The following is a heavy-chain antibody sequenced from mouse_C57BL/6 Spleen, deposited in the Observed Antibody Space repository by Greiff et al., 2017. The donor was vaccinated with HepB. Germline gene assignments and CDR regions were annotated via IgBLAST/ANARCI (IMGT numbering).Heavy chain of an antibody. J-gene: IGHJ4*01. D-gene: IGHD1-1*01. CDR2: INPNNGGT. V-gene: IGHV1-26*01. Sequence: EVQLQQSGPELVKPGASVKISCKASGYTFTDYYMNWVKQSHGKSLEWIGDINPNNGGTSYNQKFKGKATLTVDKSSSTAYMELRSLTSEDSAVYYCARRGTTPHYYAMDYWGQGTSVTVSS. CDR1: GYTFTDYY. CDR3: ARRGTTPHYYAMDY.